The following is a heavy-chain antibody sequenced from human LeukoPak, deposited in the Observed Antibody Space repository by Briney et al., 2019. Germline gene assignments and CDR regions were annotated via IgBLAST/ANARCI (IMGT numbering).Heavy chain of an antibody. CDR2: IRSDGSDT. D-gene: IGHD3-22*01. CDR3: ARYRPVYYYDSSGYYFDY. V-gene: IGHV3-74*01. J-gene: IGHJ4*02. Sequence: GGSLRLSCAASGFTFSDTWMHWVRQAPGEGLVWVSRIRSDGSDTRYAESVKGRFTISRDNAKNSLYLQMNSLRAEDTAVYYCARYRPVYYYDSSGYYFDYWGQGTLVTVSS. CDR1: GFTFSDTW.